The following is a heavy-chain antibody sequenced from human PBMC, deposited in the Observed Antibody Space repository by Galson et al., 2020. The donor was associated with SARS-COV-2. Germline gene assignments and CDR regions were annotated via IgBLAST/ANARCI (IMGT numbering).Heavy chain of an antibody. CDR2: ISYEGSIR. V-gene: IGHV3-30*18. D-gene: IGHD3-10*01. CDR3: AKRKELFWLGELNQGLDV. Sequence: GVSLKISCAAAGFTFTNYAMHWVRQALGKGLEWVALISYEGSIRYYADSVKGRFTISRDSSKNELYLQMNSLSAGDTAVYYCAKRKELFWLGELNQGLDVWGQGTTVTVS. J-gene: IGHJ6*02. CDR1: GFTFTNYA.